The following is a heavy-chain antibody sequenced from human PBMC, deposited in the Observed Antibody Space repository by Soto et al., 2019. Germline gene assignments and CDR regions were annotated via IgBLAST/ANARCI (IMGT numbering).Heavy chain of an antibody. J-gene: IGHJ4*02. CDR3: AREFAGYCSGGSCQSFDY. V-gene: IGHV3-33*01. CDR1: GFTFSSYG. CDR2: IWYDGSNK. D-gene: IGHD2-15*01. Sequence: GGSLRLSCAASGFTFSSYGMHWVRQAPGKGLEWVAVIWYDGSNKYYADSVKGRFTISRDNSKNTLYLQMNSLRAEDTAGYYCAREFAGYCSGGSCQSFDYWGQGTLVTVSS.